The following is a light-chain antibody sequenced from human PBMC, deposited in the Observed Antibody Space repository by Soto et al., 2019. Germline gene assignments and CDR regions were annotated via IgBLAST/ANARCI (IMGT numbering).Light chain of an antibody. Sequence: HSVLAQPHSATGYPGQAVTISCTGTQNAIGVYDFGYSYQHHRGKATRLFMYVVVQRNSGFTDRVSGSMSANTVSMTVSGLQAADEADYVCKSYAGSHTYVFGSGTKVTV. CDR3: KSYAGSHTYV. V-gene: IGLV2-8*01. CDR1: QNAIGVYDF. J-gene: IGLJ1*01. CDR2: VVV.